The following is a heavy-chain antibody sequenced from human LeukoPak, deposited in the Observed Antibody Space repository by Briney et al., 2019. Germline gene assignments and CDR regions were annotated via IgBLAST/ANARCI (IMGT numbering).Heavy chain of an antibody. CDR1: GGTFSSYA. CDR2: IIPIFGTA. Sequence: SVKVSCKASGGTFSSYAISWVRQAPGQGLEWMGGIIPIFGTANYAQKFQGRVTITADESTSTAYMELSSLRSEDTAVYYCAREEEVGAQATDAFDIWGQGTMVTVSS. J-gene: IGHJ3*02. D-gene: IGHD1-26*01. CDR3: AREEEVGAQATDAFDI. V-gene: IGHV1-69*01.